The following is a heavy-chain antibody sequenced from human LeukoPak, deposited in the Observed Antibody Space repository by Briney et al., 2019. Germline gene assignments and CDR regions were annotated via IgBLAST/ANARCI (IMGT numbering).Heavy chain of an antibody. Sequence: SETLSLTCAVSGGSISSSNWWSWVRPPPGKGLEWSGEIYHSGSTNYNPSLKSRVTISVDKSKNQFSLKLSSVTAADTAVYYCARSRYYYDSSGPLGYWGQGTLVTVSS. V-gene: IGHV4-4*02. CDR3: ARSRYYYDSSGPLGY. CDR1: GGSISSSNW. D-gene: IGHD3-22*01. CDR2: IYHSGST. J-gene: IGHJ4*02.